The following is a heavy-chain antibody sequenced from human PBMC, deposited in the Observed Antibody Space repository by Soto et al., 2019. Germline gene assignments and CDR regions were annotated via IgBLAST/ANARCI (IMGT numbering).Heavy chain of an antibody. Sequence: ASVKVSCKASGYTFTSYYMHWVRQAPGQGLEWMGIINPSGGSTSYAQKFQGGVTMTRDTSTSTVYMELSSLRSEDTAVYYCARETILNEGFDYWGQGTLVTVSS. CDR2: INPSGGST. D-gene: IGHD3-3*01. CDR1: GYTFTSYY. J-gene: IGHJ4*02. V-gene: IGHV1-46*01. CDR3: ARETILNEGFDY.